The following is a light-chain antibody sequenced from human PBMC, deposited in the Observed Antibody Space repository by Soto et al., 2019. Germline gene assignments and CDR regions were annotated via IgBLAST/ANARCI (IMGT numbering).Light chain of an antibody. V-gene: IGKV3-20*01. CDR1: QSVSSSF. Sequence: EIVLTQSPGTLSLSPGQRATLSCRASQSVSSSFLAWYQQKPGQSPRLLMYGATSRATGIPDRFSGSGSGTGFTLTISRPEPEDFAVYYCHQYGSSPTFGGGTKV. J-gene: IGKJ4*01. CDR2: GAT. CDR3: HQYGSSPT.